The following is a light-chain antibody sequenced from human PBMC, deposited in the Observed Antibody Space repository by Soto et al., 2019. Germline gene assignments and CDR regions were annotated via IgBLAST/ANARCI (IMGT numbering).Light chain of an antibody. V-gene: IGLV2-14*03. Sequence: QSVLNQPASVSGCRGQSITISCAGTSSDVGIYNYVSWYQQHPGKAPKLMIYDVSNRPSGVSSRFSGSKSGNTASLTISGLQAEDEADYYCSSYTSIITLFGTGIKVIAL. CDR1: SSDVGIYNY. J-gene: IGLJ1*01. CDR3: SSYTSIITL. CDR2: DVS.